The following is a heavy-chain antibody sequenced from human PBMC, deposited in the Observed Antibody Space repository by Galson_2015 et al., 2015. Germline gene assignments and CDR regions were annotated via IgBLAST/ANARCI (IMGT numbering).Heavy chain of an antibody. CDR2: TYYRTKWYN. Sequence: CAISGDSVSSNSAAWHWIRQSPSRGLEWLGRTYYRTKWYNDYAVSVKSRITINTDTSKNQFSLQLNSVTPEDTAVYYCARDGGYSISWRFDYWGQGTLVTVSS. V-gene: IGHV6-1*01. CDR1: GDSVSSNSAA. CDR3: ARDGGYSISWRFDY. D-gene: IGHD6-13*01. J-gene: IGHJ4*02.